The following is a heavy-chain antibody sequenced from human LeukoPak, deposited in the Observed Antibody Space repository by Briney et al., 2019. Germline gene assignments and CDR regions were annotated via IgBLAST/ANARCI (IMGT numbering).Heavy chain of an antibody. J-gene: IGHJ6*03. V-gene: IGHV3-21*01. CDR2: ISSSSSYI. CDR1: GFTFSSYS. D-gene: IGHD3-9*01. CDR3: ASGYFEASVYYYMDV. Sequence: GGSLRLSCAASGFTFSSYSMNWVRQAPGKGLEWVSSISSSSSYIYYADSVKGRFTISRDNAKNSLYLQMNSLRAEDTAVYYCASGYFEASVYYYMDVWGKGTTVTVSS.